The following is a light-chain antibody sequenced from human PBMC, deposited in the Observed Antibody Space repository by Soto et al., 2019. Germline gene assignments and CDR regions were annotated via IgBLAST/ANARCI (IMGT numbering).Light chain of an antibody. Sequence: AVRMTQSPSSLSASTGDRVTITCRASQGISSYLAWYLQKPGKAPKLLIYAASTLQSGVPSRFSGSGSGTDFTLTISCLQSEDFATYYCQQYYSYPWTLGQGTKVDIK. J-gene: IGKJ1*01. CDR2: AAS. V-gene: IGKV1-8*01. CDR3: QQYYSYPWT. CDR1: QGISSY.